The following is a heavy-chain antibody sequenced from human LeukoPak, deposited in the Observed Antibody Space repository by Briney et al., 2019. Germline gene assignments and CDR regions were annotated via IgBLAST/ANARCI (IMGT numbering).Heavy chain of an antibody. CDR3: ARGSGSYQAQDY. Sequence: SETLSLTCTVSGGSIRTYYWSWIRQPPGKGLEWIGYISYSGRTNYKPSLNSRVTISVDTSKNQFSLKLSSVTAADTAVYYCARGSGSYQAQDYWGQGTLVTVSS. D-gene: IGHD1-26*01. CDR2: ISYSGRT. CDR1: GGSIRTYY. J-gene: IGHJ4*02. V-gene: IGHV4-59*01.